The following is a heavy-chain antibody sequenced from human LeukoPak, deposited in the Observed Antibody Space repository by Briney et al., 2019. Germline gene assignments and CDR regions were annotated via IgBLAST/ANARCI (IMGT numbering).Heavy chain of an antibody. J-gene: IGHJ5*02. CDR3: VRGGPSTWS. D-gene: IGHD2-15*01. CDR2: INDDGSDT. Sequence: PGGSLRLSCAASGFTFKLYWTHWVRQVPGKRPVWVSRINDDGSDTIYADSVRGRFTISRDDAKNTVYLQMNNLRAEDTAVYYCVRGGPSTWSWGQGTLVTVSS. V-gene: IGHV3-74*01. CDR1: GFTFKLYW.